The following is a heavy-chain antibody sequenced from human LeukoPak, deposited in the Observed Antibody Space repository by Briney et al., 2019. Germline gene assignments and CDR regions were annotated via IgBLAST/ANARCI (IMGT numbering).Heavy chain of an antibody. CDR1: GYTFTGYY. J-gene: IGHJ4*02. CDR2: INPNSGGT. D-gene: IGHD3-10*01. Sequence: ASVKVSCTASGYTFTGYYMHWVRQAPGQGLEWMGWINPNSGGTNYAQKFQGRVTMTRDTSISTAYMELSRLRSDDTAVYYCASTTRGSGSYDVVYWGQGTLVTVSS. CDR3: ASTTRGSGSYDVVY. V-gene: IGHV1-2*02.